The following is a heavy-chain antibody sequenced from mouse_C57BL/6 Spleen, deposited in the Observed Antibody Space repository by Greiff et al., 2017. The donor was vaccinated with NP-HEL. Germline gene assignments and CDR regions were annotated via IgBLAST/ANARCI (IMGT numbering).Heavy chain of an antibody. V-gene: IGHV1-64*01. CDR2: IHPNSGST. Sequence: QVQLQQPGAELVKPGASVKLSCKASGYTFTSYWMHWVKQRPGQGLEWIGMIHPNSGSTNYNEKFKSKATLTVDKSSSTAYMQLSSLTSEDSAVYYCARDYDYDEGRFAYWGQGTLVTVSA. CDR3: ARDYDYDEGRFAY. J-gene: IGHJ3*01. D-gene: IGHD2-4*01. CDR1: GYTFTSYW.